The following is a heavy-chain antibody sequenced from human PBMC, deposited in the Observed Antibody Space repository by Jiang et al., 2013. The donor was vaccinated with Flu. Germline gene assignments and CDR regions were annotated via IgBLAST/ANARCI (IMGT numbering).Heavy chain of an antibody. CDR3: ARTSGEGVIDY. V-gene: IGHV4-39*01. CDR2: IYYSGST. J-gene: IGHJ4*02. Sequence: GPGLVKPSETLSLTCTVSGGSISSSSYYWGWIRQPPGKGLEWIGSIYYSGSTYYNPSLKSRVTISVDTSKNQFSLKLSSVTAADTAVYYCARTSGEGVIDYWGQGTLVTVSS. CDR1: GGSISSSSYY. D-gene: IGHD3-10*01.